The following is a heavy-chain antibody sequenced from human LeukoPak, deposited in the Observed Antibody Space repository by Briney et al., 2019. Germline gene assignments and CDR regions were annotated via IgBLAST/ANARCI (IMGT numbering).Heavy chain of an antibody. Sequence: PGGSLRLFCAASGFTFSSYAMSWVRQAPGKGLEWVSAISGSGGSTYYADSVKGRFTISRDNSKNTLYLQMNSLRAEDTAVYYCAKLRSYEFDRDYWGQGTLVTVSS. D-gene: IGHD3-16*01. CDR1: GFTFSSYA. CDR3: AKLRSYEFDRDY. J-gene: IGHJ4*02. CDR2: ISGSGGST. V-gene: IGHV3-23*01.